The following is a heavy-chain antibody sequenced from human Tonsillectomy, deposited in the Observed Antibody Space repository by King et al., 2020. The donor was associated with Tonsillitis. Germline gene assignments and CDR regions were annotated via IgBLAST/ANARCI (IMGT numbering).Heavy chain of an antibody. Sequence: EVQLVESGGGLVQPGGSLRLSCAASGFTFSSYSMNWVRQAPGKGLEWISYITSTTNSIYYADSVRGRFTISRDNAKNSLYLQMNSLRAEDTAVYFCAGGEQYFDFWSGYNYFDAWGQGTLVTVSS. CDR2: ITSTTNSI. D-gene: IGHD3-3*01. CDR1: GFTFSSYS. J-gene: IGHJ4*02. V-gene: IGHV3-48*01. CDR3: AGGEQYFDFWSGYNYFDA.